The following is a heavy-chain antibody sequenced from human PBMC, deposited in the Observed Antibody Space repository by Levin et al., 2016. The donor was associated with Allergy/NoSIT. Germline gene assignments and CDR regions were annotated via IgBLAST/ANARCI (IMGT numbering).Heavy chain of an antibody. CDR2: INPSGGST. J-gene: IGHJ4*02. CDR3: ARVGEGATGIDY. V-gene: IGHV1-46*01. CDR1: GYTFTNYY. D-gene: IGHD1-26*01. Sequence: ASVKVSCKASGYTFTNYYMHWVRQAPGQGLEWMGIINPSGGSTTYAQKFQGRVTMTRDTSTSTVYMELSSLRSEDTAVYYCARVGEGATGIDYWGQGTLVTVSS.